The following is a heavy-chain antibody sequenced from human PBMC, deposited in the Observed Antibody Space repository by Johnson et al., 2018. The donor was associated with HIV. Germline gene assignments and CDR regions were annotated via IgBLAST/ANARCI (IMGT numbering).Heavy chain of an antibody. V-gene: IGHV3-30-3*01. Sequence: VQLVESGGGVVQPGRSLRLSCAASGFTFSSYAMHWVRQAPGKGPEWVAVISYDGSNKYYADSVKGRFTISRDNSKNTVFLQMDSLRGEDTADYYCARDPGNGGRPFDAFDIWGQGTMVTVSS. D-gene: IGHD4-23*01. CDR3: ARDPGNGGRPFDAFDI. CDR1: GFTFSSYA. J-gene: IGHJ3*02. CDR2: ISYDGSNK.